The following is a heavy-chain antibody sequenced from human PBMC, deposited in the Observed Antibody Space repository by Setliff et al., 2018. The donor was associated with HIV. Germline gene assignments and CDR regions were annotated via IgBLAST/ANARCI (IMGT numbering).Heavy chain of an antibody. CDR2: SSDSGYT. CDR3: AREDGSS. D-gene: IGHD5-12*01. J-gene: IGHJ3*01. V-gene: IGHV4-38-2*02. Sequence: SETLSLTCSVSGPSLSTGHHWGWIRQTPEKGLEWIGSSSDSGYTHYNPSLKSRVTISVDTSRKQFSLKLTSVTAADTAVYYCAREDGSSWGQGTMVTVSS. CDR1: GPSLSTGHH.